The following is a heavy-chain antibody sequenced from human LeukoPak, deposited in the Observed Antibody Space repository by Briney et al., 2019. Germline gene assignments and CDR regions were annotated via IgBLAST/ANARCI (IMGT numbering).Heavy chain of an antibody. CDR3: ARTGVGGAYAFDI. CDR1: RGTFSSYA. CDR2: IIPILGIA. V-gene: IGHV1-69*04. D-gene: IGHD1-26*01. Sequence: ASVKVSCKASRGTFSSYAISWVRQAPGQGLEWMGRIIPILGIANYAQKFQGRVTITADKSTSTAYMELSSLRSEDTAVYYCARTGVGGAYAFDIWGQGTMVTVSS. J-gene: IGHJ3*02.